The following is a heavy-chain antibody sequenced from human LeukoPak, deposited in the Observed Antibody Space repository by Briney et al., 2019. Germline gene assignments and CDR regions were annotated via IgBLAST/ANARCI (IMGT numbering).Heavy chain of an antibody. Sequence: GGSLRLSCAASGFTFSSYSMNWVRQAPGKGLEWVSSISSSSSYIYYADSVKGRFTISRDNAKNSLYLQMNSLRAEDTAAYYCARDSVDIVVVPAAFSYWGQGTLVTVSS. J-gene: IGHJ4*02. CDR1: GFTFSSYS. CDR2: ISSSSSYI. D-gene: IGHD2-2*03. V-gene: IGHV3-21*01. CDR3: ARDSVDIVVVPAAFSY.